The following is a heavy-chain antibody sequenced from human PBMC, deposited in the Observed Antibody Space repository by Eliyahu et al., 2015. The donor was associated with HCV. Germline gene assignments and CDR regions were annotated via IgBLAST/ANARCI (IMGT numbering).Heavy chain of an antibody. Sequence: QAQLEQSGAEVKRPGSSVEVSCTAPGXXXTPYVINWLRQAPGHGLEGVGGIVPTLATTHYAPKFQGRVTFTADLSTTTVYMKLNSLRSDDTAVYYCLGDCGGGCVNGMDLWGQGTKVLVSS. D-gene: IGHD2-21*02. CDR2: IVPTLATT. CDR3: LGDCGGGCVNGMDL. V-gene: IGHV1-69*01. J-gene: IGHJ6*02. CDR1: GXXXTPYV.